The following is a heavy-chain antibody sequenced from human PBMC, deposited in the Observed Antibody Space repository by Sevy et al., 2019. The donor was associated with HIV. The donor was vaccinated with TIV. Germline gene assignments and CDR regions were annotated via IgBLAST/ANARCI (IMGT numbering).Heavy chain of an antibody. Sequence: GGSLRLSCAASGFTFDDYAMHWVQQAPGKGLEWVSGISWNSGSMGYADSVKGRFTISRDNAKNSLYLQMNSLRAEDTALYYCAKDYYDSSGYYYFDYWGQGTLVTVSS. CDR1: GFTFDDYA. CDR2: ISWNSGSM. J-gene: IGHJ4*02. CDR3: AKDYYDSSGYYYFDY. D-gene: IGHD3-22*01. V-gene: IGHV3-9*01.